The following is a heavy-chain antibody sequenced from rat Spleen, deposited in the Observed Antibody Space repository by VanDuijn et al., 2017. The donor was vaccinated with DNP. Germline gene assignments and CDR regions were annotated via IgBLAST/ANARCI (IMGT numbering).Heavy chain of an antibody. J-gene: IGHJ4*01. CDR2: MQYNGDT. D-gene: IGHD4-3*01. CDR3: TRDPLYNSGALDA. CDR1: GFSLTAYS. V-gene: IGHV2-8*01. Sequence: QVQLTESGPGLVQPSETLSLTCTVSGFSLTAYSVYWVRQPSGKGLEWMGKMQYNGDTSYNSALKSRLSISRDTSKNQIFLKMNSLQIEDTAIYFCTRDPLYNSGALDAWGQGISVTVSS.